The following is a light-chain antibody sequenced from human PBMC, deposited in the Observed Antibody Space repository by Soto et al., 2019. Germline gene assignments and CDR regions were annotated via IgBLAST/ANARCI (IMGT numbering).Light chain of an antibody. Sequence: DIPMTQSPSTLSASVGDRVTITCRASQSISSWLAWYQQKPGKAPKLLIYKASSLESGVPSRFSGRGAGTEFTLTISSLQPDDFATYYCQHYKSYSRTFGQGTKVEIK. V-gene: IGKV1-5*03. CDR2: KAS. CDR1: QSISSW. CDR3: QHYKSYSRT. J-gene: IGKJ1*01.